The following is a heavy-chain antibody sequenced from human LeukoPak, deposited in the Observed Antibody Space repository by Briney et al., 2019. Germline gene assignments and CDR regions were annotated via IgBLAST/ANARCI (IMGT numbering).Heavy chain of an antibody. CDR2: IYPSDSDT. V-gene: IGHV5-51*01. J-gene: IGHJ6*02. CDR1: GYSFSSYW. CDR3: ARHVRPQLRYYYYYAVDV. D-gene: IGHD1-1*01. Sequence: GESLKISCKGSGYSFSSYWIGWVRQMPGKGLEWMGIIYPSDSDTRYSPSFQGQVTISADKSISTAYLQWSSLKASDTAMYYCARHVRPQLRYYYYYAVDVWGQGTTVTVSS.